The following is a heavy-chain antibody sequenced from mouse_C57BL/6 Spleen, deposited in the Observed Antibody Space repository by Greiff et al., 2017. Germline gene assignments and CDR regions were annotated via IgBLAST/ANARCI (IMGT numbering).Heavy chain of an antibody. Sequence: QVQLQQSGPELVKPGASVKLSCEASGYTFTSYDINWVKQRPGQGLEWIGWIYPRDGSTKYTEKFKGKATLTVETSSSTAYMELHSLTSEDSAVYFWSREESSGPYAMDYWGQGTSVTVSS. D-gene: IGHD3-2*02. CDR1: GYTFTSYD. J-gene: IGHJ4*01. CDR3: SREESSGPYAMDY. V-gene: IGHV1-85*01. CDR2: IYPRDGST.